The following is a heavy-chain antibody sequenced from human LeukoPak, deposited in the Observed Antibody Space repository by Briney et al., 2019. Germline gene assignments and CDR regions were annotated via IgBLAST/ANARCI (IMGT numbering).Heavy chain of an antibody. CDR3: ARHRDAFDI. CDR1: GGSFSGYY. V-gene: IGHV4-34*01. CDR2: INHSGNT. J-gene: IGHJ3*02. Sequence: PSETLSLTCAVYGGSFSGYYRSWIRQPPGKGLEWIGEINHSGNTNYNPSLKSRVTISVDTSKNQFSLKLSSVTAADTAVYYCARHRDAFDIWGQGTMVTVSS.